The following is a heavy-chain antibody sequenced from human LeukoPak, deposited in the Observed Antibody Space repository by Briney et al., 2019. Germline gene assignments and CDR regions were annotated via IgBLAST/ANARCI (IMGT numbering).Heavy chain of an antibody. Sequence: GGSLRLSCAASGFTFSSYAMSWVRQAPGKGLEGVAAISGSGGSTYYAGSVKGGFIIPRDNSKNTLYLETNSLTAEDTSLYYCARSPGILGTNYFDYWGQGTLVTVSS. V-gene: IGHV3-23*01. D-gene: IGHD1-26*01. CDR3: ARSPGILGTNYFDY. J-gene: IGHJ4*02. CDR1: GFTFSSYA. CDR2: ISGSGGST.